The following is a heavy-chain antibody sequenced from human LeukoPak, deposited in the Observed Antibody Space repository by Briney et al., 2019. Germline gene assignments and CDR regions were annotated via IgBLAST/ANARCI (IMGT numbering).Heavy chain of an antibody. CDR3: ARGEQQLDWFDP. CDR2: INPNSGGT. D-gene: IGHD6-13*01. CDR1: GYTFTGYY. V-gene: IGHV1-2*04. Sequence: GSVKVSCKASGYTFTGYYMHWVRQAPGQGLEWMGWINPNSGGTNYAQKFQGWVTMTRDTSISTAYMELSRLRSDDTAVYYCARGEQQLDWFDPWGQGTLVTVSS. J-gene: IGHJ5*02.